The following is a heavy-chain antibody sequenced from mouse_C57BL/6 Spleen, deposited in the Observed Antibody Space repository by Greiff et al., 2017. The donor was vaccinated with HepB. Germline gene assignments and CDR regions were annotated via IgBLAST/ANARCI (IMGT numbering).Heavy chain of an antibody. D-gene: IGHD1-1*01. V-gene: IGHV3-6*01. CDR3: ARDPNYYGSRGGYFDY. Sequence: VQLQQSGPGLVKPSQSLSLTCSVTGYSITSGYYWNWIRQFPGNKLEWMGYISYDGSNNYNPSLKNRISITRDTSKNQFFLKLNSVTTEDTATYYCARDPNYYGSRGGYFDYWGQGTTLTVSS. J-gene: IGHJ2*01. CDR1: GYSITSGYY. CDR2: ISYDGSN.